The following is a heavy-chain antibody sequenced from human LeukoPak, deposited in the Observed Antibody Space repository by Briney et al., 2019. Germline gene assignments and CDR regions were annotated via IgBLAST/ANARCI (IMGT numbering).Heavy chain of an antibody. D-gene: IGHD3-22*01. CDR1: GYSISSGYY. J-gene: IGHJ4*02. Sequence: PSETLSLTXTVSGYSISSGYYWGWVRKPPGKGLEWIGSIYHSGSTYYNPSLKGRVTISVDTSKNQFSLKLSSVTAADTAVYYCARSPMIVVGAPDYWGQGTLVTVSS. CDR3: ARSPMIVVGAPDY. V-gene: IGHV4-38-2*02. CDR2: IYHSGST.